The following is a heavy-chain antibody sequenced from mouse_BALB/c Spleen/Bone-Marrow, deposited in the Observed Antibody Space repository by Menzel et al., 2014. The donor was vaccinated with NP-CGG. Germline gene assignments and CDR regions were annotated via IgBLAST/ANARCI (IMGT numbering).Heavy chain of an antibody. V-gene: IGHV4-1*02. CDR1: GFDFSRYW. Sequence: EVQGVESGGGLVHPGGSLKLSCAASGFDFSRYWMGWVRQAPGKGLEWIGEINPDSSTINYTPSLKDKFIISRDNAKNTLYLQMSKVRSEDTALYYCSRLGYYVGFAYWGQGTLVTVSA. CDR3: SRLGYYVGFAY. J-gene: IGHJ3*01. CDR2: INPDSSTI. D-gene: IGHD2-3*01.